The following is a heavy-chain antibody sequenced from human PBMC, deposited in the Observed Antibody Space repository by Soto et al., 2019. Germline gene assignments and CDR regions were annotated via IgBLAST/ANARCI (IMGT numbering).Heavy chain of an antibody. Sequence: GGSLRLSCAASGFTFSSYAMHWVRQAPGKGLEYVSAISSNGGSTYYANSVKGRFTISRDNSKNTLYLQMGSLRAEDMAVYYCARDPDSYGYFGAFDIWGQGTMVTVSS. D-gene: IGHD5-18*01. J-gene: IGHJ3*02. CDR3: ARDPDSYGYFGAFDI. CDR2: ISSNGGST. V-gene: IGHV3-64*01. CDR1: GFTFSSYA.